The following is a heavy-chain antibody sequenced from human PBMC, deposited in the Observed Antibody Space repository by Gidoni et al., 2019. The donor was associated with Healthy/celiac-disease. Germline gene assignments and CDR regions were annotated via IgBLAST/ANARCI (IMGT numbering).Heavy chain of an antibody. CDR2: IRAYNGNT. CDR3: AGDKDGDYLFDY. J-gene: IGHJ4*02. V-gene: IGHV1-18*01. Sequence: QVQLVQSAAEATKPGASVKVSCKASGYSFTSYGISGVRQAPGQGLEWMGWIRAYNGNTNDAQKLQGKVTMTTDTSTSTAYMELRSLRSDDTAVYYCAGDKDGDYLFDYWGQGTLVTVSS. CDR1: GYSFTSYG. D-gene: IGHD4-17*01.